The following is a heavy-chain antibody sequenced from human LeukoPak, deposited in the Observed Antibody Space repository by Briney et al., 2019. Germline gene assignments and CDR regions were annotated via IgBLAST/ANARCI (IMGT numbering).Heavy chain of an antibody. CDR3: AKDRCSNGIGCYYYYMDV. D-gene: IGHD2-8*01. Sequence: GGPLRLSCAASGFIFSHYGMNWVRQAPGKGLEWVSGITSRSTTYYADSVKGRFSISRDSSKNILYLQMNSLRAEDTTIYYCAKDRCSNGIGCYYYYMDVWGKGTTVTISS. V-gene: IGHV3-23*01. J-gene: IGHJ6*03. CDR1: GFIFSHYG. CDR2: ITSRSTT.